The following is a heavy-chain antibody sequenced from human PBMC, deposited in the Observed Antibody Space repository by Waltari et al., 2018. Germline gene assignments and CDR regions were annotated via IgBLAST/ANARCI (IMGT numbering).Heavy chain of an antibody. CDR3: ATLRLVVGFGGPRGWFDP. D-gene: IGHD3-10*01. CDR1: GYTLTDLS. Sequence: QVQLVQSGAEVKKPGASVKVSCKVSGYTLTDLSIHWVRQAPGKGLEWMGGFDPEEGERIYAQKFQGRVTMTEDTSTDTAYMELSSLRPDDTAVYYCATLRLVVGFGGPRGWFDPWGQGTLVTVSS. J-gene: IGHJ5*02. V-gene: IGHV1-24*01. CDR2: FDPEEGER.